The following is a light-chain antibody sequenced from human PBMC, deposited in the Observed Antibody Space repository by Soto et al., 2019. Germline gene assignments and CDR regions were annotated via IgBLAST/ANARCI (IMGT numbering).Light chain of an antibody. CDR3: QQYNNYLMYT. J-gene: IGKJ2*01. Sequence: DIQMTHSPPTLSASVGDRVTITCRASQSISSWVAWYQQKPGKAPKLLIYDASTLESGVPSRFSGSGSGTEFTLTISSLQPDDFATYYCQQYNNYLMYTFGQGTKLEIK. V-gene: IGKV1-5*01. CDR1: QSISSW. CDR2: DAS.